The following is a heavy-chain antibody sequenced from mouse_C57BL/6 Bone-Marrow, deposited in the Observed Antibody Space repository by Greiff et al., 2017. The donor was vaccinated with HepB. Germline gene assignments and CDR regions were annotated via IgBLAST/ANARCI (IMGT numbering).Heavy chain of an antibody. Sequence: EVQLQESGPELVKPGASVKISCKASGYSFTDYNMNWVQQSNGKSLEWIGVINPNYGTTSYNQKFKGKATLTVDQSSSTAYMQLNSLTSEDSAVYYCARTGDYDEGYAMDYWGQGTSVTVSS. CDR1: GYSFTDYN. CDR3: ARTGDYDEGYAMDY. D-gene: IGHD2-4*01. V-gene: IGHV1-39*01. CDR2: INPNYGTT. J-gene: IGHJ4*01.